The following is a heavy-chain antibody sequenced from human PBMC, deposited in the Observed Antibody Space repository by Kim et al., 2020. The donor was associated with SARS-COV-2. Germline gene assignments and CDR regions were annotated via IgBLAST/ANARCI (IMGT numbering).Heavy chain of an antibody. CDR2: FDPEDGET. V-gene: IGHV1-24*01. CDR3: ATDKGWAPMVRGLSGFDP. D-gene: IGHD3-10*01. CDR1: GYTLTELS. Sequence: ASVKVSCKVSGYTLTELSMHWVRQAPGKGLEWMGGFDPEDGETIYAQKFQGRVTMTEDTSTDTAYMELSSLRSEDTAVYYCATDKGWAPMVRGLSGFDPWGQGTLVTVSS. J-gene: IGHJ5*02.